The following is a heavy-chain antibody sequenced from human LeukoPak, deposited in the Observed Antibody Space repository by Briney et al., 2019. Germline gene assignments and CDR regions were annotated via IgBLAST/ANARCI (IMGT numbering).Heavy chain of an antibody. CDR2: IYYSGNT. Sequence: KPSETLSLTCTVSGGSISSFYWSWIRQPPGKGLEWIGYIYYSGNTNYNPSLKNRVTISVDTSKNQFSLKLSSVTAADTAVYYCARGYSGSYGRFDYWGQGTLATVSS. D-gene: IGHD1-26*01. J-gene: IGHJ4*02. CDR3: ARGYSGSYGRFDY. V-gene: IGHV4-59*01. CDR1: GGSISSFY.